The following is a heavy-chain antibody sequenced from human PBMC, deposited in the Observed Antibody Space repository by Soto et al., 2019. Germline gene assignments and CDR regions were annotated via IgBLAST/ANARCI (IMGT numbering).Heavy chain of an antibody. Sequence: SETLSLTCAVYGGSFSGYYWTWIRQPPGTGLERIGEINHSGSANYNPSLKSRVTISVDTSENQFSLKLTSVTAADTAVYYCARDKITGLFDYWGQGTLVTVSS. V-gene: IGHV4-34*01. CDR3: ARDKITGLFDY. CDR2: INHSGSA. J-gene: IGHJ4*02. CDR1: GGSFSGYY. D-gene: IGHD2-8*02.